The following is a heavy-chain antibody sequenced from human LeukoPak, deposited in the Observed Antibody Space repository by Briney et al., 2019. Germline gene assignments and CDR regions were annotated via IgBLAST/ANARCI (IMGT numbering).Heavy chain of an antibody. Sequence: GGSLRLSCAVSGITLSNYGMSWVRQAPGKGLEWVAGISGSGGRTNYADSVKGRFTISRDNPKNTLYLQMNSLRAEDTAVYFCARRGVVIRVILVGFHKEAYYFDSWGQGALVTVSS. V-gene: IGHV3-23*01. CDR1: GITLSNYG. CDR3: ARRGVVIRVILVGFHKEAYYFDS. J-gene: IGHJ4*02. CDR2: ISGSGGRT. D-gene: IGHD3-22*01.